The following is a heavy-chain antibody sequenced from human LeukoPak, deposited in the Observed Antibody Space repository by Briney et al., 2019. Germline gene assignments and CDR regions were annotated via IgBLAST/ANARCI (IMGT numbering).Heavy chain of an antibody. J-gene: IGHJ6*03. V-gene: IGHV1-8*03. CDR3: ARGLIARSYYDFWSGYYLAPNYYYYYMDV. Sequence: ASVKVSCKASGGTFSSYAINWVRQATGQGLEWMGWMNPNSGNTGYAQKFQGRVTITRNTSISTAYMELSSLRSEDTAVYYCARGLIARSYYDFWSGYYLAPNYYYYYMDVWGKGTTVTVSS. CDR2: MNPNSGNT. D-gene: IGHD3-3*01. CDR1: GGTFSSYA.